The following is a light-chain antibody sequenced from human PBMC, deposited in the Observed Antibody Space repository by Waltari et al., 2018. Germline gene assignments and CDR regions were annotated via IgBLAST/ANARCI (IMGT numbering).Light chain of an antibody. J-gene: IGKJ4*01. Sequence: DIQMTQSPSSLSASVGDRVTITFQASQDIRKNLTWFHQKPGKAPQVLILDAHSSQAAVPSRFGGSGSRTDFALTISSLQPEDIGTYYCQQYANLPLTFGGGTRVEIK. CDR1: QDIRKN. CDR2: DAH. CDR3: QQYANLPLT. V-gene: IGKV1-33*01.